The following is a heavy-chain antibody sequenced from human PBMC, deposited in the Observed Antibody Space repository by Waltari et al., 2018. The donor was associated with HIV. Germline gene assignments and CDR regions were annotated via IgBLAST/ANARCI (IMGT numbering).Heavy chain of an antibody. Sequence: QVQLVESGGGVVQPGRSLRLSCAASGFTFTTYGLHWVRQAPDKGMGWVAFISIAASNQYYGDSVKGRFTISRDDSKNTLFLQMNSLSPEDTAMYYCVRDPLAYYDFWSAYYFGDDWGQGTLVTVSS. CDR3: VRDPLAYYDFWSAYYFGDD. D-gene: IGHD3-3*01. CDR2: ISIAASNQ. CDR1: GFTFTTYG. V-gene: IGHV3-30*03. J-gene: IGHJ4*02.